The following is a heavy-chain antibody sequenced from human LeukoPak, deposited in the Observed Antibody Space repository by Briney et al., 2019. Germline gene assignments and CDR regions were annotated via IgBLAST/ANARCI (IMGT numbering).Heavy chain of an antibody. CDR3: ARDWGIAARQGGFDP. V-gene: IGHV1-8*01. D-gene: IGHD6-6*01. Sequence: ASVKASCKASGYTFTSYDINWVRQATGQGLEWMGWMNPNSGNTGYAQKFQGRVTMTRNTSISTAYMELSSLRSEDTAVYYCARDWGIAARQGGFDPWGQGTLVTVSS. CDR2: MNPNSGNT. CDR1: GYTFTSYD. J-gene: IGHJ5*02.